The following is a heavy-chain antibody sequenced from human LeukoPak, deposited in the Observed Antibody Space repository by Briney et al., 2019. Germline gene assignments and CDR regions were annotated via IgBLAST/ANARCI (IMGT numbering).Heavy chain of an antibody. Sequence: GGSLRLSCAASGFTFSSYAMSCVRQAPGKGLEWVSAISGSGGSTYYADSVKGRFTISRDNAKNSLYLQMNSLRAEDTAVYYCAELGITMIGGVWGKGTTVTISS. CDR1: GFTFSSYA. J-gene: IGHJ6*04. CDR3: AELGITMIGGV. CDR2: ISGSGGST. V-gene: IGHV3-23*01. D-gene: IGHD3-10*02.